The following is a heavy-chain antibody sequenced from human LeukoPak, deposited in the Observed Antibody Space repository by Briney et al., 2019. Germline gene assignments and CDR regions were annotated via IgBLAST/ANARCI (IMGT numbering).Heavy chain of an antibody. CDR3: ARVGYCSGGSGYSGYHPVRY. CDR2: ISSSSSTI. D-gene: IGHD2-15*01. Sequence: GGSLRLSCAASGFTFSSYSMNWVRQAPGKGLEWVSYISSSSSTIYYADSVKSRFTISRDNAKNSLYLQMNSLRDEDTAVYYCARVGYCSGGSGYSGYHPVRYWGQGTLVTVSS. V-gene: IGHV3-48*02. J-gene: IGHJ4*02. CDR1: GFTFSSYS.